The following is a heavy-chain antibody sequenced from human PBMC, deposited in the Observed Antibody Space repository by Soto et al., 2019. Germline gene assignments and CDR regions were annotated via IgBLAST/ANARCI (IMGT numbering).Heavy chain of an antibody. CDR3: VRDAHIVPTRQHILHGDN. Sequence: DVQLVESGGGLVQPGGSLRLSCAASGFIFSSYSMNWVRQAPGKGLEWLSYIDSSSSPTYYADSVKGRYTISRDNAKNSRYLQRNSPRDEDTAVYNSVRDAHIVPTRQHILHGDNWGARALGTVSS. V-gene: IGHV3-48*02. CDR1: GFIFSSYS. CDR2: IDSSSSPT. J-gene: IGHJ4*01. D-gene: IGHD5-12*01.